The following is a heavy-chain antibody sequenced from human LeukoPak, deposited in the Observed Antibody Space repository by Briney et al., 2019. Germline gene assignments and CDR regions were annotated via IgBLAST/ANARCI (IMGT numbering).Heavy chain of an antibody. J-gene: IGHJ4*02. CDR3: ASKSVAVYYFEY. Sequence: PSETLSLTCAVYGGSFSGYYWGWIRQPPGKGLEWIAIIYYSGSTYYNSSLKSRVTISVDTSKNQFSLKLTSVTAADTAVYYCASKSVAVYYFEYWGQGTLVTVSS. CDR1: GGSFSGYY. CDR2: IYYSGST. D-gene: IGHD6-19*01. V-gene: IGHV4-34*01.